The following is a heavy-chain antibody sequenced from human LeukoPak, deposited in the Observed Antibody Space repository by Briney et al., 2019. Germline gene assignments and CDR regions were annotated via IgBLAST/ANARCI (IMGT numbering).Heavy chain of an antibody. CDR3: ARDTKIQLWLSVGYDY. Sequence: SVKVSCKASGGTFSSYAISWVRQAPGQGLEWMGGIIPIFGTANYAQKLQGRVTMTTDTSTSTAYMELRSLRSDDTAVYYCARDTKIQLWLSVGYDYWGQGTLVTVSS. D-gene: IGHD5-18*01. J-gene: IGHJ4*02. V-gene: IGHV1-69*05. CDR2: IIPIFGTA. CDR1: GGTFSSYA.